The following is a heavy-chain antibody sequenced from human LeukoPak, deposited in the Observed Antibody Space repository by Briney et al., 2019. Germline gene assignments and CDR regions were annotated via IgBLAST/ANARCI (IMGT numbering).Heavy chain of an antibody. Sequence: ASVKVSCKASGYTFTGYYMHWVRQAPGQGLEWTGWINPNSGGTNYAQKFQGRVTMTRDTSISTAYMELSRLRSDDTAVYYCARARFTIFGVVDPWGQGTLVTVSS. V-gene: IGHV1-2*02. CDR1: GYTFTGYY. D-gene: IGHD3-3*01. CDR3: ARARFTIFGVVDP. CDR2: INPNSGGT. J-gene: IGHJ5*02.